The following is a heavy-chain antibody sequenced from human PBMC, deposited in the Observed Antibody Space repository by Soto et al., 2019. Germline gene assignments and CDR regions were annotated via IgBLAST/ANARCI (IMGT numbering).Heavy chain of an antibody. CDR3: ARRANGDYRDYFDY. V-gene: IGHV5-51*01. J-gene: IGHJ4*02. Sequence: LGESLKISCKGSGYTFNTYWIAWVRQMPGKGLEWMGIIYPGDSDTRYSPSFQGQVTISADKSSSTAYLQWSSLKAPDTAMYYCARRANGDYRDYFDYWGQGTLVTVSS. CDR1: GYTFNTYW. D-gene: IGHD4-17*01. CDR2: IYPGDSDT.